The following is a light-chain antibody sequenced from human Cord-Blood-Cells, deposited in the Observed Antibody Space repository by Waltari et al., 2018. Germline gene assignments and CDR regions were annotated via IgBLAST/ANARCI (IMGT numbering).Light chain of an antibody. CDR1: SSNIGSNT. CDR3: AAWDDSLNGWV. J-gene: IGLJ3*02. CDR2: SNN. V-gene: IGLV1-44*01. Sequence: QSVLTQPPSASGPPGQRVTISCSGSSSNIGSNTVNWYQQLPGTAPKLLIYSNNQRPSGVPYRFSGSKSGTSASLAISGLQSEDEADYYWAAWDDSLNGWVFGGGTKLTVL.